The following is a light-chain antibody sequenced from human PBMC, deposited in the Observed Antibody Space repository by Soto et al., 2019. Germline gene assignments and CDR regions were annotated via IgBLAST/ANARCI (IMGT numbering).Light chain of an antibody. J-gene: IGKJ5*01. CDR3: QQASSFPPT. Sequence: EIVMTQSXXPXSXXXXXIATLSWXASQSVSSNLAWYQQKPGQAPRLLIYGASTRATGIPARFSGSGSGTEFTLTISSLQPEDFATYYCQQASSFPPTFGQGTRLEIK. V-gene: IGKV3-15*01. CDR2: GAS. CDR1: QSVSSN.